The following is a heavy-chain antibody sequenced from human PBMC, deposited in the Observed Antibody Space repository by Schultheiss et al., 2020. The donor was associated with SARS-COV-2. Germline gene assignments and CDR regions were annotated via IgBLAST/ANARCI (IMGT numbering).Heavy chain of an antibody. CDR1: GGSFSGYY. D-gene: IGHD6-19*01. J-gene: IGHJ4*02. CDR2: INHSGST. Sequence: SETLSLTCAVYGGSFSGYYWSWIRQPPGKGLEWIGEINHSGSTNYNPSLKSRVTISVDTSKNQFSLKLSSVTAADTAVYYCARAVAGTLDYWGQGTLVTVSS. CDR3: ARAVAGTLDY. V-gene: IGHV4-34*01.